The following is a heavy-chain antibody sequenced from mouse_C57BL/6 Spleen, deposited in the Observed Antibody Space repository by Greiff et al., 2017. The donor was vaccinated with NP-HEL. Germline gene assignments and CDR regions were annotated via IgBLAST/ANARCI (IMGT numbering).Heavy chain of an antibody. CDR2: IDPSDSYT. CDR3: ARDYSNRYYYAMDY. D-gene: IGHD2-5*01. V-gene: IGHV1-69*01. Sequence: QVQLKQPGAELVMPGASVKLSCKASGYTFTSYWMHWVKQRPGQGLEWIGEIDPSDSYTNYNQKFKGKSTLTVDKSSSTAYMQLSSLTSEDSAVYYCARDYSNRYYYAMDYWGQGTSVTVSS. J-gene: IGHJ4*01. CDR1: GYTFTSYW.